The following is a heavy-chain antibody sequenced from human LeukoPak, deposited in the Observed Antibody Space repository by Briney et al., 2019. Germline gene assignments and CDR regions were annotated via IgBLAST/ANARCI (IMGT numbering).Heavy chain of an antibody. Sequence: SVKVSCKASGGTFSSYAISWVRQAPGQGLEWMGGIIPIFGTANYAQKFQGRVTITTDESTSTAYMELSSLRSEDTAVYYCARGDHYGSGSYYNFGYWGQGTLVTVSS. D-gene: IGHD3-10*01. CDR3: ARGDHYGSGSYYNFGY. V-gene: IGHV1-69*05. J-gene: IGHJ4*02. CDR1: GGTFSSYA. CDR2: IIPIFGTA.